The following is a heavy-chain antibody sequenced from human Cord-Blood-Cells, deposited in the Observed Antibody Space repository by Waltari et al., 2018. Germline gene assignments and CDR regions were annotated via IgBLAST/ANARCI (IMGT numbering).Heavy chain of an antibody. V-gene: IGHV3-30-3*01. Sequence: QVQLVESGGGVVQPGRSLRLSCAASGFTFSRYAMHWVRQAPGKGLEWVAVISYDGSNKYYADSVKGRFTISRDNSKNTLYLQMNSLRAEDTAVYYCARRSYYFDYWGQGTLVTVSS. CDR2: ISYDGSNK. CDR1: GFTFSRYA. J-gene: IGHJ4*02. CDR3: ARRSYYFDY.